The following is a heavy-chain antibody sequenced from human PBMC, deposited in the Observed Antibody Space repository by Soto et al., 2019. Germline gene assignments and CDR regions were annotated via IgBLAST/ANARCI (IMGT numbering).Heavy chain of an antibody. J-gene: IGHJ3*02. D-gene: IGHD3-10*01. V-gene: IGHV5-51*01. Sequence: PGESLKISCKGSGDTFSSHWIAWVRQMPGKGPELMGLIYPADSDTRYSPSFEGQVTISVDKSISTAYLQWSFLKASDTAMYYCVRPQAKELGTIRGAFDIWGQGTKVTVSS. CDR1: GDTFSSHW. CDR3: VRPQAKELGTIRGAFDI. CDR2: IYPADSDT.